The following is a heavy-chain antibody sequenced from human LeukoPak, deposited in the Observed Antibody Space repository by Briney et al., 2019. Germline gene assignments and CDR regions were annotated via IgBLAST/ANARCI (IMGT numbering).Heavy chain of an antibody. D-gene: IGHD3-22*01. CDR1: GFTFSTYG. Sequence: GGSLRLSCVASGFTFSTYGMHWVRQAPGKGLEWVAVIWSDGSKKYYADSVKGRFTISRDNSKNTLYLQMNSLRAEDTAVYYCASVYDSSGYYSQYFQHWGQGTLVTVSS. V-gene: IGHV3-33*01. J-gene: IGHJ1*01. CDR2: IWSDGSKK. CDR3: ASVYDSSGYYSQYFQH.